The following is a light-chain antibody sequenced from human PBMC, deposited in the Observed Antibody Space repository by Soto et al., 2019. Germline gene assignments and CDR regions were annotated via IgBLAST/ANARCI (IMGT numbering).Light chain of an antibody. J-gene: IGLJ3*02. V-gene: IGLV4-69*01. CDR2: INSDGRH. CDR1: SGHSSYD. Sequence: QPVLTQSPSASASLGASVKLTCTLSSGHSSYDIAWHQQQPGKGPRYLMKINSDGRHIKGDGIPDRFSGSSSGAERYLTISSLQSEDEADYYCHTWGTGVWVFGGGTKLTVL. CDR3: HTWGTGVWV.